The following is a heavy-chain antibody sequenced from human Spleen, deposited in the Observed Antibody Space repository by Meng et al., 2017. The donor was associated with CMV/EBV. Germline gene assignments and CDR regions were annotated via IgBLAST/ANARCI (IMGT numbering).Heavy chain of an antibody. CDR3: ARDSGGHDWGSF. Sequence: SETLSLTCAVSGASVSYNWWTWVRQSPGKGLEWIGETHHSLRTNSNPSLKSRLTISTDTSKNEFSLTLTSVTAADTATYYCARDSGGHDWGSFWGQGTLVTVSS. J-gene: IGHJ4*02. CDR2: THHSLRT. D-gene: IGHD5-12*01. V-gene: IGHV4-4*02. CDR1: GASVSYNW.